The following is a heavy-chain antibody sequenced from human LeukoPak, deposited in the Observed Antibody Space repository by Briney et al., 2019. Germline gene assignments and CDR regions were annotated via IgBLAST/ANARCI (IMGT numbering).Heavy chain of an antibody. Sequence: PGGSLRLSCAASGFTFSSYSMNWVRQAPGKGLEWVSSISSSSSYIYYADSVKGRFTISRDNAKSSLYLQMNSLRAEDTAVYYCATGSGSGDAFDIWGQGTMVTVSS. CDR3: ATGSGSGDAFDI. V-gene: IGHV3-21*01. CDR2: ISSSSSYI. J-gene: IGHJ3*02. CDR1: GFTFSSYS. D-gene: IGHD3-10*01.